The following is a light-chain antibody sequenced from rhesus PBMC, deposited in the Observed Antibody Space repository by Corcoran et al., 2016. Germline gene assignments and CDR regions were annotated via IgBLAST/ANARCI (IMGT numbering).Light chain of an antibody. Sequence: DVVMTQSPLSLPITPGQPASISCRSSQSLVHSDGNTYLSWYQQKPGQPTRLLIYKVSNRYSGVPDRFSGGGAGTDFTRKISRVEAEDVGVYYCGQGTKVPFTFGPGTKLDIK. J-gene: IGKJ3*01. CDR1: QSLVHSDGNTY. CDR3: GQGTKVPFT. V-gene: IGKV2-62*02. CDR2: KVS.